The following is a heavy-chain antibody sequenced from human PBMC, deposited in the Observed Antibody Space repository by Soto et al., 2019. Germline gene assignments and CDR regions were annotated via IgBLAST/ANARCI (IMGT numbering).Heavy chain of an antibody. CDR1: GITFSSYW. V-gene: IGHV3-7*03. J-gene: IGHJ4*02. Sequence: EMQLVESGGGLVRPWGSLRLSFTASGITFSSYWMSWVRQAPGKGLEWVANIKQDGSETYYGDSVKGRFTISRDNAKNSLFLQMNSLRTEDTAVSYCARDRRGYSYGSGSYYTSDYWGQGTLVTVSS. CDR2: IKQDGSET. CDR3: ARDRRGYSYGSGSYYTSDY. D-gene: IGHD3-10*01.